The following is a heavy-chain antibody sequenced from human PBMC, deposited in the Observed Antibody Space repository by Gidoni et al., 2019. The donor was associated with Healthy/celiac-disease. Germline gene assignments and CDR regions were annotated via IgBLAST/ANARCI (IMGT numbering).Heavy chain of an antibody. D-gene: IGHD2-15*01. CDR2: IWYDGSNK. CDR3: ARGSVRGYCSGGSCYPLGY. J-gene: IGHJ4*02. Sequence: QVQLVESGGGVVQPGRSLRLSCAASGFTFRSYGMHWVRQAPGKGLGWVAVIWYDGSNKYYADSVKGRFTISRDNSKNTLYLQMNSLRAEDTAVYYCARGSVRGYCSGGSCYPLGYWGQGTLVTVSS. CDR1: GFTFRSYG. V-gene: IGHV3-33*01.